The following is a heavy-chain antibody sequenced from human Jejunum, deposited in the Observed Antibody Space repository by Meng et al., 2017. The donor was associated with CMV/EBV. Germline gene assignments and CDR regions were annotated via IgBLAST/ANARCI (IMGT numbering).Heavy chain of an antibody. D-gene: IGHD1-26*01. CDR2: VNPNSGNT. Sequence: ASGYTFSRYDINWVRQAPGQGLEWMGWVNPNSGNTGYAEKFQGRVAMITETAISTAYMELSGLGSEDTAIYYCTRTVVGPGDDYFDYWGQGSPVTVSS. CDR1: GYTFSRYD. CDR3: TRTVVGPGDDYFDY. J-gene: IGHJ4*02. V-gene: IGHV1-8*01.